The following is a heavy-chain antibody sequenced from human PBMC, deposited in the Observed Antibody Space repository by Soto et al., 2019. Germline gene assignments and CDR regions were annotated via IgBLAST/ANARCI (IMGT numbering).Heavy chain of an antibody. CDR1: GFTFSSYA. Sequence: PGGSLRLSCAASGFTFSSYAMHWVRQAPGKGLEWVAVISYDGSNKYYADSVKGRFTISRDNSKNTLYLQMNSLRAEDTAVYYCARAAGGYSSSWYRQVGYWGQGTLVTVSS. CDR3: ARAAGGYSSSWYRQVGY. V-gene: IGHV3-30-3*01. J-gene: IGHJ4*02. D-gene: IGHD6-13*01. CDR2: ISYDGSNK.